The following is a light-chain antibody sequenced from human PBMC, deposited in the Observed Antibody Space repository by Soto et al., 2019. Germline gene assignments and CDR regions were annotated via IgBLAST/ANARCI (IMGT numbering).Light chain of an antibody. CDR2: GAS. J-gene: IGKJ1*01. CDR1: QSVSSSY. V-gene: IGKV3-20*01. Sequence: EIVLTQSPGTLSLSPGERATLSCRASQSVSSSYLAWYQQKPGHAPRLLIYGASSRATGIPDRFSGSGSGTDFTLTIRRLEPEDFAVYYCQRYGRSPQKTFGQGTKVEIK. CDR3: QRYGRSPQKT.